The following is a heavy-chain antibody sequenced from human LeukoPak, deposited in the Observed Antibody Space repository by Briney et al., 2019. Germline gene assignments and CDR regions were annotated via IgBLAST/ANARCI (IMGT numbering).Heavy chain of an antibody. D-gene: IGHD3-10*01. CDR1: GFTFDDYA. CDR3: AKDNGSGSYYFNWFDP. J-gene: IGHJ5*02. V-gene: IGHV3-9*01. Sequence: GRSLRLSCAASGFTFDDYAMHWVRQAPGKGLEWVSGISWNSGSIGYADSVKGRFTISRDNAKNSLYLQMNSLRAEDTALYYCAKDNGSGSYYFNWFDPWGQGTLVTVSS. CDR2: ISWNSGSI.